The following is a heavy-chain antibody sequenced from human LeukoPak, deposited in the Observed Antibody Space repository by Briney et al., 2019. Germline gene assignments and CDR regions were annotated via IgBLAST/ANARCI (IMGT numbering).Heavy chain of an antibody. CDR2: ISSSSSYI. J-gene: IGHJ6*02. Sequence: GGSLRLSCAASGFTFSSYSMNWVRQAPGKGLEWVSSISSSSSYIYYADSVKGRFTISRDNAKNSLYLQMNSLRAEDTAVYYCARDWELYYYGMDVWGQGTTATVSS. CDR3: ARDWELYYYGMDV. D-gene: IGHD1-26*01. V-gene: IGHV3-21*01. CDR1: GFTFSSYS.